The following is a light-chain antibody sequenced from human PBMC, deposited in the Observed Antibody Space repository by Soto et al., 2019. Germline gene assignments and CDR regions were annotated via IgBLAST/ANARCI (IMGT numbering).Light chain of an antibody. J-gene: IGKJ1*01. CDR2: KAS. V-gene: IGKV1-5*03. CDR3: QHYNSYSEA. CDR1: QTISSW. Sequence: DIQMTQSPSTLSGSVGDRVTITCRASQTISSWLAWYQQKPGKAPKLLIYKASTLKSGVPSRFSGSGSGTEFTLTISSLQPDDFATYYCQHYNSYSEACGQGDQGGYQ.